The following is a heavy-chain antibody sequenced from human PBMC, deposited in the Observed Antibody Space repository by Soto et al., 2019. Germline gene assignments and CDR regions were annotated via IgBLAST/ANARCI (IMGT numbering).Heavy chain of an antibody. J-gene: IGHJ6*02. CDR2: IYHSRLT. CDR3: ARVAPEEGNYYYSLDV. Sequence: LSLTCAVSGGSISSSNWWNWVRQPPGKGLEWIGEIYHSRLTNYNPSLRSRVTISVDKSKNQFSLKLTSVTAADTAVYFCARVAPEEGNYYYSLDVWGQGTTVTVSS. V-gene: IGHV4-4*01. D-gene: IGHD6-13*01. CDR1: GGSISSSNW.